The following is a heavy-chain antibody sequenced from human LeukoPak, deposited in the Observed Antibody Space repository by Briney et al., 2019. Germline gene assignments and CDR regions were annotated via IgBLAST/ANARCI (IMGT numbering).Heavy chain of an antibody. Sequence: GGSLRLSCAASGFTFSSYGMHWVRQAPGKGLEWVAVISYDGSNKYYADSVKGRFTISRDNSKNTLYLQMNSLRAEDTAVYYCAKGGGGYFDWLSCRIDYWGQGTLVTVSS. D-gene: IGHD3-9*01. CDR1: GFTFSSYG. CDR2: ISYDGSNK. J-gene: IGHJ4*02. CDR3: AKGGGGYFDWLSCRIDY. V-gene: IGHV3-30*18.